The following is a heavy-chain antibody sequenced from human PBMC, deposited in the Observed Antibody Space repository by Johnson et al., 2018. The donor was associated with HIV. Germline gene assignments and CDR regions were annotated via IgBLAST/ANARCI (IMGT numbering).Heavy chain of an antibody. CDR3: AREGIAARLAAFDI. D-gene: IGHD6-6*01. CDR1: GFTFSNAW. CDR2: TKQDGSEK. Sequence: VQLVESGGGLVKPWGSLRLSCAASGFTFSNAWMSWVRQAPGKGLEWVANTKQDGSEKYYVDSVKGRFTISRDNAKNSLYLQMNSLRAEDTAVYYCAREGIAARLAAFDIWGQVTMVTVSS. J-gene: IGHJ3*02. V-gene: IGHV3-7*05.